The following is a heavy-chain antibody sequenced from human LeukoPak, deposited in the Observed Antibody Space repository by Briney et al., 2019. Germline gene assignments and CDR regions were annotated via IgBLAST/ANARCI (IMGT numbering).Heavy chain of an antibody. CDR1: GFTFSNAW. Sequence: GGSLRLSCAASGFTFSNAWMSWVRQAPGKGLEWVANIKQDGSEKYYVDSVKGRFTISRDNAKNSLYLQMNSLRAEDTAVYYCARVLWLYSSSWILGGFDIWGQGTMVTVSS. CDR2: IKQDGSEK. CDR3: ARVLWLYSSSWILGGFDI. J-gene: IGHJ3*02. V-gene: IGHV3-7*01. D-gene: IGHD6-13*01.